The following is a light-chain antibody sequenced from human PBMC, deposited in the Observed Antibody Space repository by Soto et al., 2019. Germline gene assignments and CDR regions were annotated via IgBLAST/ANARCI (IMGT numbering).Light chain of an antibody. Sequence: EIVMTQSPATLSVSPVEIVRLSFMSSHSLTMNLACYQHQPGQSPRLLIYGGSARATGIPARFSGGGSGAEYTLAISSLQSEDFAVYYCQQYGSSPINCGQGTRREN. J-gene: IGKJ5*01. V-gene: IGKV3-15*01. CDR3: QQYGSSPIN. CDR2: GGS. CDR1: HSLTMN.